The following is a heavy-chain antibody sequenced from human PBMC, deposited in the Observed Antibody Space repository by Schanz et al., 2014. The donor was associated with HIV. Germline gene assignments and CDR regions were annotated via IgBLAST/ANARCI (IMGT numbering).Heavy chain of an antibody. CDR3: AKDMGSGSYETFDI. CDR2: VWYDGSKR. V-gene: IGHV3-33*03. J-gene: IGHJ3*02. D-gene: IGHD1-26*01. CDR1: GFIFSSYG. Sequence: QVQLVESGGGVVQPGRSLRLSCAASGFIFSSYGMYWVRQAPGKGLEWVAVVWYDGSKRYYADSVKGRFTISRDNAKNSLYLQMNSLRAEDTALYYCAKDMGSGSYETFDIWGQGTMVTVSS.